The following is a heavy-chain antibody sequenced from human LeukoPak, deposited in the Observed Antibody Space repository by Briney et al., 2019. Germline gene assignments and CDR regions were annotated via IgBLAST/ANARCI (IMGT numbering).Heavy chain of an antibody. CDR2: INSAGST. CDR1: GFTFSSYA. V-gene: IGHV3-23*01. CDR3: AKAPEYSSSSVSWFDP. J-gene: IGHJ5*02. Sequence: GGSLRLSCAASGFTFSSYAMSWVRQAPGKGLEWVSAINSAGSTYYGDSVRGRFTISRDNSKNVLHLQMNSLRAEDTALYYCAKAPEYSSSSVSWFDPWGQGTLVTVSS. D-gene: IGHD6-6*01.